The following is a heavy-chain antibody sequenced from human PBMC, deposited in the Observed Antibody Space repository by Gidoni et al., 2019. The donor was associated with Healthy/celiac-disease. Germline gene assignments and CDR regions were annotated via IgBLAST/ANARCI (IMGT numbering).Heavy chain of an antibody. D-gene: IGHD6-13*01. Sequence: EVQLVESGGGLVQPGRSLRLSCAASGFTFDDSAMHWVRQAPGKGLEWVSGISWNSGSIGYADSVKGRFTISRDNAKNSLYLQMNSLRAEDTALYYCAKANRPGIAAAGTYWGQGTLVTVSS. CDR1: GFTFDDSA. CDR2: ISWNSGSI. V-gene: IGHV3-9*01. CDR3: AKANRPGIAAAGTY. J-gene: IGHJ4*02.